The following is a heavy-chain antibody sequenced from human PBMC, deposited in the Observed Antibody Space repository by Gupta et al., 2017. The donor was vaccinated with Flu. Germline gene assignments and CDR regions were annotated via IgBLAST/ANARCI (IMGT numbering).Heavy chain of an antibody. D-gene: IGHD4-17*01. CDR1: GFTFSSYA. CDR3: AKVLSGSDYGIIGY. V-gene: IGHV3-23*01. CDR2: ISGSGGST. J-gene: IGHJ4*02. Sequence: EVQLLESGGGLVQPGGSLRLSCAASGFTFSSYAMSWVSQDTGKGLEWVSAISGSGGSTYYADSVKGRFTISRDNSKNTLYLQMNSLRAEDTAVYYCAKVLSGSDYGIIGYWGQGTLVTVSS.